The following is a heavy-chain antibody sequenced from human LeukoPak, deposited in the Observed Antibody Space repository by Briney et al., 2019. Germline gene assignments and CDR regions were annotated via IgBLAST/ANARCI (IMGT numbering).Heavy chain of an antibody. CDR1: GGSISSSSYY. V-gene: IGHV4-39*07. CDR2: INHSGST. D-gene: IGHD3-9*01. J-gene: IGHJ3*02. CDR3: ARRSLLRYFDWLLRPTSFDI. Sequence: SETLSLTCTVSGGSISSSSYYWGWIRQPPGKGLEWIGEINHSGSTNYNPSLKSRVTISVDTSKNQFSLKLSSVTAADTAVYYCARRSLLRYFDWLLRPTSFDIWGQGTMVTVSS.